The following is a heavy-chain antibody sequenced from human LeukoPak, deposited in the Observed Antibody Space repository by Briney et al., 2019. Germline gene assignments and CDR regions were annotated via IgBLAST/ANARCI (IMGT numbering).Heavy chain of an antibody. V-gene: IGHV1-8*01. D-gene: IGHD5-18*01. CDR1: GYTFPNYE. J-gene: IGHJ3*02. Sequence: ASVKVSCKASGYTFPNYEINWVRQATGQGLEWMGWMNFNSGNTGYAQKFQGRVTMTTNTAISTVYMELSSLKSEDTAIYYCAKVGLGNTAIHIWGQGTMVTVSS. CDR2: MNFNSGNT. CDR3: AKVGLGNTAIHI.